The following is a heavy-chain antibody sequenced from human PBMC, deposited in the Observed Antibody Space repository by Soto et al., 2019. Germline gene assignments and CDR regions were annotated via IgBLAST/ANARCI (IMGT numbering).Heavy chain of an antibody. CDR2: INPSGGST. J-gene: IGHJ4*02. D-gene: IGHD6-6*01. CDR1: GYTFTSYY. CDR3: ARSSSSNCLAY. V-gene: IGHV1-46*01. Sequence: QVQLVQSGAEVKKPGASVKVSCKASGYTFTSYYMHWVRQAPGQGLEWMGIINPSGGSTSYAQKFQGRVTMTRDTSTSTVYMELSILRSEDTAVYYCARSSSSNCLAYWGQGTLVTVSS.